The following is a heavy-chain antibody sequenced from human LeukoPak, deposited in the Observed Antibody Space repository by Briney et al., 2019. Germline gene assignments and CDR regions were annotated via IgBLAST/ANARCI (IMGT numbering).Heavy chain of an antibody. CDR3: ARGRVGATFDY. V-gene: IGHV4-59*13. CDR2: IYYSGST. D-gene: IGHD1-26*01. CDR1: GGSMSSYD. Sequence: SETLSLTCTVSGGSMSSYDWSWTRQPPGKGLEWIGYIYYSGSTNYNPSLNSRVTISLDTSKNQFSLRLSSVTAADTAVYYCARGRVGATFDYWGQGTLVTVSS. J-gene: IGHJ4*02.